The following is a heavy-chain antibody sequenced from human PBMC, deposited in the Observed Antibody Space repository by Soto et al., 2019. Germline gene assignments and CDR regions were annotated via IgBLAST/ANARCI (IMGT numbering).Heavy chain of an antibody. V-gene: IGHV3-23*01. D-gene: IGHD1-26*01. J-gene: IGHJ6*01. CDR2: ISGSGGNA. CDR3: AKDGASGSYPPYYYFGMDV. CDR1: GFTFSSYA. Sequence: EVQLLESGGGLVQPGGSLRLSCAASGFTFSSYAMSWVRQAPGKGLEWVSSISGSGGNAYYADSVKGRFSISRDNSKTTLRLQMNSLRADDTAVYYCAKDGASGSYPPYYYFGMDVW.